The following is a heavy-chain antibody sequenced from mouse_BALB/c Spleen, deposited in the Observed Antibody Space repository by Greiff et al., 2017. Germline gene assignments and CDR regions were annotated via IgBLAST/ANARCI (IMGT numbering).Heavy chain of an antibody. D-gene: IGHD1-1*01. Sequence: EVKLVESGAELVKPGASVKLSCTASGFNIKDTYMHWVKQRPEQGLEWIGRIDPANGNTKYDPKFQGKATITADTSSNTAYLQLSSLTSEDTAVYYCAREDYGTAYWGQGTLVTISA. CDR1: GFNIKDTY. CDR2: IDPANGNT. J-gene: IGHJ3*01. V-gene: IGHV14-3*02. CDR3: AREDYGTAY.